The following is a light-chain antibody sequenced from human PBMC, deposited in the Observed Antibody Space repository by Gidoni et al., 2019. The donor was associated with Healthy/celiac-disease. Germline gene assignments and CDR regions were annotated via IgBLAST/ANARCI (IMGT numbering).Light chain of an antibody. CDR1: SSNSGAGYD. V-gene: IGLV1-40*01. CDR2: GNS. Sequence: QSVLPPPPSVSGAPGQRVTISCTGSSSNSGAGYDVHWYQQLPGTAPKLLIYGNSNRPSGVPDRFSGSKSGTSASLAITGLQAEDEADYYCQSYDSSLSALFGGGTKLTVL. J-gene: IGLJ2*01. CDR3: QSYDSSLSAL.